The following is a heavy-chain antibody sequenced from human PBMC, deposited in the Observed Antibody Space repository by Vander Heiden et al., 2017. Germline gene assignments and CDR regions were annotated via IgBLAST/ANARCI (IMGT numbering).Heavy chain of an antibody. CDR1: AFTLSSYW. CDR2: IKLDGSGK. V-gene: IGHV3-7*04. CDR3: ARGYSYVFY. D-gene: IGHD5-18*01. J-gene: IGHJ4*02. Sequence: VQLGECGGGLLQPGGSLRLSCIASAFTLSSYWMSCVRKAPGEGLEWVADIKLDGSGKYYLDSVKGRFTISRGNARNSLYLQMNSLRVEDTAVYYCARGYSYVFYWGQGTLVTLSS.